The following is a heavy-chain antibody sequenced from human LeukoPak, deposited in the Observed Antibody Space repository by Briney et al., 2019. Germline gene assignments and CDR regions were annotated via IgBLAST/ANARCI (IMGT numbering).Heavy chain of an antibody. CDR3: ARHPLAAGGTSLDN. V-gene: IGHV5-51*01. CDR2: IYPGDSDT. D-gene: IGHD6-13*01. CDR1: GYNLTNYW. J-gene: IGHJ3*02. Sequence: GESLKISCKGSGYNLTNYWIGWVRQMPGKGLEWMGIIYPGDSDTRYSPSFQGQVTISADKSISTAYLQWSSLKASDTAMYYCARHPLAAGGTSLDNWGQGTMVTVSS.